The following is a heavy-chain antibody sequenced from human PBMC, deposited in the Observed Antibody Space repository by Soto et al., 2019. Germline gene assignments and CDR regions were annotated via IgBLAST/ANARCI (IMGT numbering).Heavy chain of an antibody. J-gene: IGHJ5*02. CDR1: GGSISSYY. CDR2: IYYSGST. CDR3: ARMIAVAGRGMLDP. Sequence: SETLSLTCTVSGGSISSYYWSWIRQPPGKGLEWIGYIYYSGSTNYNPSLKIRVIISVDTSKNHFSLKLSSVTAADTAVYYCARMIAVAGRGMLDPWGKGTLVTVSS. D-gene: IGHD6-19*01. V-gene: IGHV4-59*01.